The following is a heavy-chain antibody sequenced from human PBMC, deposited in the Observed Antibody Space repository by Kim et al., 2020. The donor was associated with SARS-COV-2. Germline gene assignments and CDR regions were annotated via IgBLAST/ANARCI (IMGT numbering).Heavy chain of an antibody. J-gene: IGHJ4*02. D-gene: IGHD3-22*01. V-gene: IGHV1-69*01. CDR3: ARAVNDYYDSSGYSR. Sequence: QKFQGRVTITADESTSTAYMELSSLRSEDTAVYYCARAVNDYYDSSGYSRWGQGTLVTVSS.